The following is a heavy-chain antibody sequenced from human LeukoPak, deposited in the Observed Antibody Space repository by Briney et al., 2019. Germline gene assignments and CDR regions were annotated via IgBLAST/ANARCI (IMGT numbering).Heavy chain of an antibody. CDR1: GYSISSGYY. V-gene: IGHV4-38-2*01. J-gene: IGHJ3*02. CDR2: IYHSGST. CDR3: ARNMTTVTPGAFDM. D-gene: IGHD4-17*01. Sequence: PSETLSLTCDVSGYSISSGYYWGWIRQPPGKGLEWIGSIYHSGSTYYNPSLKSRVTISVDTSKNQFSLRLSSVTAADTAVYYCARNMTTVTPGAFDMWGQGTVVTVSS.